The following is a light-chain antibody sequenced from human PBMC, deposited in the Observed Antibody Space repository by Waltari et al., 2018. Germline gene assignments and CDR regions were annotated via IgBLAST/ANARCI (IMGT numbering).Light chain of an antibody. J-gene: IGLJ2*01. CDR2: EDT. CDR3: YSGDDSGNQEV. V-gene: IGLV3-10*01. CDR1: ALPKNY. Sequence: SYELTQPPSVSVSPGQTARTTCSGDALPKNYVYWYPQKSGQAPVLVIYEDTERPSGIPERFSGSSSGTMATLTISGAQVEDEADYYCYSGDDSGNQEVFGGGTKLTVL.